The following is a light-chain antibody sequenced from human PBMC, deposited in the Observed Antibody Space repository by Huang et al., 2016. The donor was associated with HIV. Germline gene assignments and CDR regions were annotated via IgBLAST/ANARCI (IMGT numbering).Light chain of an antibody. CDR3: HHYGATQWA. CDR1: QSLDKVF. CDR2: DAS. Sequence: ELVLTQSPGTLSSAPGGAAVISCRASQSLDKVFLAWDRQKPGQAPELIIFDASKRPSDIPDRFVGRGSGTDFSLTINGLDPEDFAFYFCHHYGATQWAFGRGTRVEMK. J-gene: IGKJ1*01. V-gene: IGKV3-20*01.